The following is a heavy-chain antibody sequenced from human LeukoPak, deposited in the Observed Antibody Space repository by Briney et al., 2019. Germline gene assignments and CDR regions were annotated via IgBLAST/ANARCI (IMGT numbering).Heavy chain of an antibody. CDR2: FSSNGGST. J-gene: IGHJ4*02. V-gene: IGHV3-64*01. CDR3: ARDGAPYCGGDCYSDY. Sequence: GGSLRLSCAASGFTFSSYAMHWVRQAPGKGLEYVSAFSSNGGSTYYANSVKGRFTISRDNSKNTLYLQMGSLRAEDMAVYYCARDGAPYCGGDCYSDYWGQGTLVTVSS. CDR1: GFTFSSYA. D-gene: IGHD2-21*02.